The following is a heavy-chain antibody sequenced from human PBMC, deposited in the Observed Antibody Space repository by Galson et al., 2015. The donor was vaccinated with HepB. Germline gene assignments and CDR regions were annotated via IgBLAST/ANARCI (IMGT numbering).Heavy chain of an antibody. Sequence: SLRLSCAASGFTFNSYWMSWVRQAPGKGLEWVAKIKKDGSEKYYVDSVKGRFTISRDNAKNSLDLQMNSLRAEDTAVYYCVFVAAAGFDYWGQGTLVTVSS. J-gene: IGHJ4*02. CDR2: IKKDGSEK. V-gene: IGHV3-7*01. D-gene: IGHD6-13*01. CDR3: VFVAAAGFDY. CDR1: GFTFNSYW.